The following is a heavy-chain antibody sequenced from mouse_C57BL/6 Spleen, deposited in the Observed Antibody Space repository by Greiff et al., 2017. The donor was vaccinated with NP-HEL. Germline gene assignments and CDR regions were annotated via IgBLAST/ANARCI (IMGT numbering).Heavy chain of an antibody. CDR1: GYTFTSYW. D-gene: IGHD2-4*01. Sequence: QVQLQQPGAELVKPGASVKMSCKASGYTFTSYWLTWVKQRPGQGLEWIGDLYPGSGSTNYNAKFKSKATLPVDTSSSTAYMQLSGLTSEDSAGYYGARWDYDEGTLYAMDYWGQGTSVTVSS. CDR2: LYPGSGST. J-gene: IGHJ4*01. CDR3: ARWDYDEGTLYAMDY. V-gene: IGHV1-55*01.